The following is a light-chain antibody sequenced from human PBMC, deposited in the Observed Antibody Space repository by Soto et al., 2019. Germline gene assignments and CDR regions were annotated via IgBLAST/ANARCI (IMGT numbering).Light chain of an antibody. CDR2: DVS. CDR1: SSDVGGYNY. J-gene: IGLJ1*01. Sequence: QSALTQPASVSGSPGQSITISCTGTSSDVGGYNYVSWYQHHPGKAPKLIIYDVSNRPSGVSIRFSGSKSDNTASLTISGLQPEDEADYHCSRHPLRNTLHTFFGTVTKVT. CDR3: SRHPLRNTLHTF. V-gene: IGLV2-14*03.